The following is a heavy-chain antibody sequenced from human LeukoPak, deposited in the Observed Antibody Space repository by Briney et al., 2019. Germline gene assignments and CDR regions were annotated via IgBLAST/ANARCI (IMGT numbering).Heavy chain of an antibody. J-gene: IGHJ6*02. CDR1: GGSISSYY. CDR3: ARLLVPTTYFYYYYGMDV. CDR2: IYYSGST. V-gene: IGHV4-59*08. D-gene: IGHD4-17*01. Sequence: SETLSLTCTVSGGSISSYYWSWIRQPPGKGLEWIGHIYYSGSTNYNPSLKSRVTISVDTSKNQFSLKLSSVTAADTAVYYCARLLVPTTYFYYYYGMDVWGQGTTVTVSS.